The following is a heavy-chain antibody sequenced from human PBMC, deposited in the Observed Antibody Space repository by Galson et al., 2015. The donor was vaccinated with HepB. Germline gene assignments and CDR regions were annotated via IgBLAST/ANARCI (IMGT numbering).Heavy chain of an antibody. Sequence: SLRLSCAASGFTFDDYGMSWVRQAPGKGLEWVSGINWNGNSIGYADSVKGRFTISRDNAKNSLYLQMNSLRAEDTALYHCARTKYYYDSSGYDRYYFDYWGRGTLVTVSS. J-gene: IGHJ4*02. CDR2: INWNGNSI. V-gene: IGHV3-20*01. CDR3: ARTKYYYDSSGYDRYYFDY. CDR1: GFTFDDYG. D-gene: IGHD3-22*01.